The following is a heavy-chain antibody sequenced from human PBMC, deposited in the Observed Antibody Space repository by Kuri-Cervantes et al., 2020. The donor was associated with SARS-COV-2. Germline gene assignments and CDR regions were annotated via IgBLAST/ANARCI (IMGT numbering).Heavy chain of an antibody. Sequence: SETLSLTCAVYGGSFSGYYWSWIRQPPGKGLEWIGEINHSGSTNYNPSLKSRVTISADTSKNQFSLKLSSVTAADTAVYYCARGGFIVVVPAVPFDYWGQGTLVTVSS. D-gene: IGHD2-2*01. CDR1: GGSFSGYY. V-gene: IGHV4-34*01. J-gene: IGHJ4*02. CDR2: INHSGST. CDR3: ARGGFIVVVPAVPFDY.